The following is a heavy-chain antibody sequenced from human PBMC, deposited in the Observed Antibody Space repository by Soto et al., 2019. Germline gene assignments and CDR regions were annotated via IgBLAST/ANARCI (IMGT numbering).Heavy chain of an antibody. CDR1: GYSFTSYW. CDR2: IDPSDSYT. CDR3: ARADDFWSGYRTAYGMDV. Sequence: PRESLKLSCKGSGYSFTSYWISWVRQMPGKGLEWMGRIDPSDSYTNYSPSFQGHVTISADKSISTAYLQWSSLKASDTAMYYCARADDFWSGYRTAYGMDVWGQGTTVTVS. J-gene: IGHJ6*02. D-gene: IGHD3-3*01. V-gene: IGHV5-10-1*01.